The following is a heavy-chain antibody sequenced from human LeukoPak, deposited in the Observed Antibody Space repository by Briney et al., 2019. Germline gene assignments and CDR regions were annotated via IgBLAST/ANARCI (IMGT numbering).Heavy chain of an antibody. D-gene: IGHD2-15*01. V-gene: IGHV4-30-4*01. CDR1: GDSISSSYYY. CDR3: ARRSDLGYCSGGSCYPYSGWGFDY. Sequence: PSETLSLTCTVSGDSISSSYYYWSWIRQPPGKGLEWIGYIYYSGSTYYNPSLKSRVTISVDTSKNQFSLKLSSVTAADTAVYYCARRSDLGYCSGGSCYPYSGWGFDYWGQGTLVTVSS. J-gene: IGHJ4*02. CDR2: IYYSGST.